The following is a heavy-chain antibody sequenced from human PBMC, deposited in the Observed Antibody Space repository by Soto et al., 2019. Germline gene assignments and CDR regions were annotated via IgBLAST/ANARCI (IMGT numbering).Heavy chain of an antibody. J-gene: IGHJ4*02. Sequence: EVQLEESGGGLVQPGGSLRLSCAAPGFTFRSYWMTWLRQAPGKGLEWVANINQDGGVQFYADSVKGRFTISRDNAKNSVYLQMNSLRVEDTAVFYCASGRALDYWGQGTLVTVSS. CDR2: INQDGGVQ. V-gene: IGHV3-7*01. CDR3: ASGRALDY. CDR1: GFTFRSYW. D-gene: IGHD1-26*01.